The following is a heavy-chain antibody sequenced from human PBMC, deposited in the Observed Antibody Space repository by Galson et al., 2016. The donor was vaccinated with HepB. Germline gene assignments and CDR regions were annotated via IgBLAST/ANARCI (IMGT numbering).Heavy chain of an antibody. CDR1: GYTFTSYY. J-gene: IGHJ6*02. Sequence: SVKVSCKASGYTFTSYYMYWVRQASGRGLEWMGIINPSGGSTSYPQKFQGRVTMTRDTSTSTVYMELSSLRSEDTDVYYCARAGLPPYYYYGMDVWGQGTTVTVSS. V-gene: IGHV1-46*01. D-gene: IGHD4-11*01. CDR2: INPSGGST. CDR3: ARAGLPPYYYYGMDV.